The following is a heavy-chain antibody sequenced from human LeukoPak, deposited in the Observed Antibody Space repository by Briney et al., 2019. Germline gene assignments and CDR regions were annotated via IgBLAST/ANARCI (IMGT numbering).Heavy chain of an antibody. CDR1: GDSISSYY. Sequence: SETLSLTCTVSGDSISSYYWNWIRQPPGKGLEWIGYINYIRTTDYNPSLKSRATISLDTSKNRFSLKLSSVTAADTAMYYCARSYTSSDHYYYYGMDVWGQGTTVAVSS. CDR3: ARSYTSSDHYYYYGMDV. D-gene: IGHD6-13*01. V-gene: IGHV4-59*08. CDR2: INYIRTT. J-gene: IGHJ6*02.